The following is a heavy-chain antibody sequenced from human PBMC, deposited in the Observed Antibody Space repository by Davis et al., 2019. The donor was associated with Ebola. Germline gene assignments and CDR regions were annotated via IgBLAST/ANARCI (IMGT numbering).Heavy chain of an antibody. V-gene: IGHV3-21*04. D-gene: IGHD3-22*01. CDR1: GFTFSSYS. CDR3: ASWLSQTSKVLRAEN. CDR2: ISSSSSYI. J-gene: IGHJ4*02. Sequence: GESLKISCAASGFTFSSYSMNWVRQAPGKGLEWVSSISSSSSYIYYADSVKGRFTISRDNAKNSLYLQMNSLRAEDTAVYYCASWLSQTSKVLRAENWGQGTLVTVSS.